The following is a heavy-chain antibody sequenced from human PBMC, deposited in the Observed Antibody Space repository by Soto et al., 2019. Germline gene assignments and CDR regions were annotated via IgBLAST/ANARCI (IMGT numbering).Heavy chain of an antibody. V-gene: IGHV1-3*01. D-gene: IGHD2-15*01. Sequence: ASVKVSCKASGYTFTNYAIHWVRQAPGQRLEWMGWINAGNGNTKYSQKFQGRVTITRDTSASTAYMELSSLRSEDTAVYYCARFQGDCIGGSCPYGDCIDVWGQGTTVTVSS. CDR1: GYTFTNYA. J-gene: IGHJ6*02. CDR3: ARFQGDCIGGSCPYGDCIDV. CDR2: INAGNGNT.